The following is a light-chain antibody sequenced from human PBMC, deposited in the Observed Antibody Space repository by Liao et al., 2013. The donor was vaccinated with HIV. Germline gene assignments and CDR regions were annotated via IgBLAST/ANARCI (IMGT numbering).Light chain of an antibody. Sequence: SYALTQPPSVSVSPGQTASITCSGDRLGDKYTCWYQQKPGQSPVLVIYQDTKRPSGIPERFSGSNSGNTATLTISGTQATDEADYYCQAWDSSTHVVFGGGTKLTVL. CDR1: RLGDKY. CDR2: QDT. V-gene: IGLV3-1*01. CDR3: QAWDSSTHVV. J-gene: IGLJ2*01.